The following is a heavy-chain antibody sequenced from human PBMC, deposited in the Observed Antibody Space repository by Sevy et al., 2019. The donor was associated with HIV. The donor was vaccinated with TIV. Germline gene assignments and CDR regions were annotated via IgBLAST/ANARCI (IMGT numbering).Heavy chain of an antibody. CDR1: GFTFSSYA. Sequence: GESLKISCAASGFTFSSYAMHWVRQAPGKGLEWVAVISYDGSNKYYADSVKGRFTISRDNSKNTLYLQMDGLRAEDKALYYCARDDEPDYYYFDMDVWGQGTTVTVSS. CDR3: ARDDEPDYYYFDMDV. CDR2: ISYDGSNK. J-gene: IGHJ6*02. V-gene: IGHV3-30-3*01.